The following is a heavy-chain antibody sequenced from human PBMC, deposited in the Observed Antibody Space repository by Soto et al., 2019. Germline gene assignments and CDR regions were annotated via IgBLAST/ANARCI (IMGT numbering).Heavy chain of an antibody. Sequence: SETLSLTCAVSGDSITNNNWWTWVRQSPGKGLEWIGEMHHSGSTDYNPSLRSRVTISVDKSKNQFSLKLSSVTAADSAVYYCARGRPGQRITMVRGAIICQPWGQGTLVTVSS. CDR3: ARGRPGQRITMVRGAIICQP. CDR2: MHHSGST. J-gene: IGHJ5*02. CDR1: GDSITNNNW. D-gene: IGHD3-10*01. V-gene: IGHV4-4*02.